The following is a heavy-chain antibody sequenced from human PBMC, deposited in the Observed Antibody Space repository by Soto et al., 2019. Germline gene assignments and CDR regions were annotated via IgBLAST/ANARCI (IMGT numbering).Heavy chain of an antibody. Sequence: SETLSLTCTVSGGSISSGGYYWSWIRQHPGKGLEWIRYIYYSGSTYYNPSLKSRVTISVDTSKNQFSLKLSSVTAADTAVYYCARDWTGYCSGGSCYGPDAFDIWGQGTMVTVSS. D-gene: IGHD2-15*01. CDR3: ARDWTGYCSGGSCYGPDAFDI. CDR2: IYYSGST. J-gene: IGHJ3*02. V-gene: IGHV4-31*03. CDR1: GGSISSGGYY.